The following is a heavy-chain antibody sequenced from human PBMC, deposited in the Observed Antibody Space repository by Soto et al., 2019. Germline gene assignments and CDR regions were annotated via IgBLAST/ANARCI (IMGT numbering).Heavy chain of an antibody. J-gene: IGHJ4*02. Sequence: ASVKVSCKASGYTFTSYGISWVRQAPGQGLEWMGWISAYNGNTNYAQKLQGRVTMTTDTSTSTAYMELRSLRSDDTAVYYCARAYYDILTGPLDYWGQGTLVTVSS. V-gene: IGHV1-18*01. CDR3: ARAYYDILTGPLDY. CDR2: ISAYNGNT. CDR1: GYTFTSYG. D-gene: IGHD3-9*01.